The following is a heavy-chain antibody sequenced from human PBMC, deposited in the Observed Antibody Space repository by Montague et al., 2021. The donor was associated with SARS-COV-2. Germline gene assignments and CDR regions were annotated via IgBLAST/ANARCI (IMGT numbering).Heavy chain of an antibody. Sequence: SETLSLTCAVLGGSLSNNYWTWVRQPPGEGLEWIGEVNQSGGTTHYNPSLNRLVKISVDRSSNQMSLNLESVTAADTAVYYCARVPLYFEGFDSWGQGILVAVSS. J-gene: IGHJ4*02. V-gene: IGHV4-34*01. CDR1: GGSLSNNY. CDR2: VNQSGGT. D-gene: IGHD3-9*01. CDR3: ARVPLYFEGFDS.